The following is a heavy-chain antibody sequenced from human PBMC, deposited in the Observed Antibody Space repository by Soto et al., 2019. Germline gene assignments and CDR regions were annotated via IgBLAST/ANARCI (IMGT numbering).Heavy chain of an antibody. CDR1: GGSISSGGYS. V-gene: IGHV4-30-2*01. CDR3: ARGSGSGWSPWYYGIDV. D-gene: IGHD6-19*01. Sequence: PSETLSLTCAVSGGSISSGGYSWSWIRQPPGKGLEWIGYMYHSGSTYYNPSLKSRVTISIDRSKNQFSLKLSSVTAADTAVYYCARGSGSGWSPWYYGIDVWGQGTTITGSS. CDR2: MYHSGST. J-gene: IGHJ6*02.